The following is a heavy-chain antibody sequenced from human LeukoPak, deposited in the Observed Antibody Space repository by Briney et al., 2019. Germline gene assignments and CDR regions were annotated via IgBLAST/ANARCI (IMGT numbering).Heavy chain of an antibody. V-gene: IGHV3-11*01. D-gene: IGHD1-26*01. Sequence: GGSLRLSCAASGFTFSDYYMSWIRQAPGKGLEWVSYISSSGSTIYYADSVMGRFTISRDNAKNSLYLQMNSLRAEDTAVYYCARDPRRRVVGASSFDYWGQGTLVTVSS. CDR3: ARDPRRRVVGASSFDY. CDR1: GFTFSDYY. CDR2: ISSSGSTI. J-gene: IGHJ4*02.